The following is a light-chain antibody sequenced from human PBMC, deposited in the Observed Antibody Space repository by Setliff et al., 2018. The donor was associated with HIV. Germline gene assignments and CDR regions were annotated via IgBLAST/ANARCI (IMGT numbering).Light chain of an antibody. CDR3: ISYTTTNTGV. V-gene: IGLV2-14*03. CDR2: DVN. J-gene: IGLJ2*01. Sequence: SALTQPASMSGSPGQSIIISCTGTSSDVGGYNYVSWYQQHPGKAPKLLIYDVNKRPSGVSNRFSGSKSGNKASLTISGLQAEDEADYYCISYTTTNTGVFGGGTKVTVL. CDR1: SSDVGGYNY.